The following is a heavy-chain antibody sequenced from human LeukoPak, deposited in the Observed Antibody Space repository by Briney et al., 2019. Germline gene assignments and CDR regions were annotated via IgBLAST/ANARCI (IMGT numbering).Heavy chain of an antibody. V-gene: IGHV3-23*01. Sequence: GGSLRLSCAASGFTFSSYAMSWVRQAPGKGLEWVSAVSGSGSSKYYADSVKGRFIISRDNPKNTLYLQMNSLRAEDTAMYYCAKDDVDFWSGYYPFDCWGQGTLVTVPS. D-gene: IGHD3-3*01. CDR3: AKDDVDFWSGYYPFDC. CDR2: VSGSGSSK. J-gene: IGHJ4*02. CDR1: GFTFSSYA.